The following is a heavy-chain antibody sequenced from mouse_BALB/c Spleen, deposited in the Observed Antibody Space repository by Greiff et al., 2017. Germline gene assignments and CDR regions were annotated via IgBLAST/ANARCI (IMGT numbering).Heavy chain of an antibody. CDR3: ARGYYGSSWYFDV. V-gene: IGHV1-54*01. J-gene: IGHJ1*01. CDR1: GYAFTNYL. Sequence: VKLQESGAELVRPGTSVKVSCKASGYAFTNYLIEWVKQRPGQGLEWIGVINPGSGGTNYNEKFKGKATLTADKSSSTAYMQLSSLTSDDSAVYFCARGYYGSSWYFDVWGAGTTVTVSS. D-gene: IGHD1-1*01. CDR2: INPGSGGT.